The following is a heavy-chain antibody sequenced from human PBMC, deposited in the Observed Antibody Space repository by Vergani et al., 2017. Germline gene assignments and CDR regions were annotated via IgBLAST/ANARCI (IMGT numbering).Heavy chain of an antibody. CDR3: ARGGCLGGSCYKPLFDY. CDR1: GSSINSHNYY. D-gene: IGHD2-15*01. V-gene: IGHV4-61*02. J-gene: IGHJ4*02. Sequence: QVQLQESGPGLVKPSQTLSLTCTVSGSSINSHNYYWSWIRQPAGKGLEWIGRIHTSGSTNYNPSLKSRVTMSEDTSKNRLSLNLTSVTAADTAVYFCARGGCLGGSCYKPLFDYWVQGVLVTVSS. CDR2: IHTSGST.